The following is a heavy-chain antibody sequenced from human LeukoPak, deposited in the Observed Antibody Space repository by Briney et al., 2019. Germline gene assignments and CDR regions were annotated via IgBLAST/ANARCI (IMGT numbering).Heavy chain of an antibody. D-gene: IGHD3-3*01. J-gene: IGHJ6*02. CDR2: IWYDGSNK. CDR3: ARENTIFGVVDYYYGMDV. CDR1: GFTFSSYG. Sequence: GGSLRLSCAASGFTFSSYGMHWVRQAPGEGLEWVAVIWYDGSNKYYADSVKGRFTISRDDSKNTLYLQMNSLRAEDTAVYYCARENTIFGVVDYYYGMDVWGQGTTVTVSS. V-gene: IGHV3-33*01.